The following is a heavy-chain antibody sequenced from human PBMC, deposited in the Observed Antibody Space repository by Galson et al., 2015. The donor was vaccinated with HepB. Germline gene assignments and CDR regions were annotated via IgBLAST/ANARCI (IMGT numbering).Heavy chain of an antibody. CDR1: GFTFSSYA. Sequence: SLRLSCAASGFTFSSYAMHWVRQAPGKGLEWVAVISYDGSNKYYADSVKGRFTISRDNSKNTLYLQMNSLRAEDTAVYYCARAGLEADWGQGTLVTVSS. J-gene: IGHJ4*02. CDR2: ISYDGSNK. D-gene: IGHD3/OR15-3a*01. V-gene: IGHV3-30*04. CDR3: ARAGLEAD.